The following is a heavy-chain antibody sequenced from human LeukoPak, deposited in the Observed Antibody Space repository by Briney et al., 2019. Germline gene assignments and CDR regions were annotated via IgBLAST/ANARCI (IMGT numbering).Heavy chain of an antibody. V-gene: IGHV4-59*01. D-gene: IGHD4-23*01. CDR1: GGSISSYY. CDR3: ATSKDYYGGRFDY. Sequence: PSETLPLTCTVSGGSISSYYCSWIRQPPGKGLEWIGYIYYSGSTNYNPSLKSRVAISVDTSKNQFSLNLSSVTAADTAVYYCATSKDYYGGRFDYWGQGTLVTVTS. J-gene: IGHJ4*02. CDR2: IYYSGST.